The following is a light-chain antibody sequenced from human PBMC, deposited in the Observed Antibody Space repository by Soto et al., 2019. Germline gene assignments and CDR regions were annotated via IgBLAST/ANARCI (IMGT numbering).Light chain of an antibody. J-gene: IGLJ2*01. CDR2: DVS. CDR1: SSDVGGYNY. Sequence: QSALTQPASVSGSPGQSITISCTGTSSDVGGYNYVSWYQQHPGKAPKLMIYDVSNRPSGVSNRFSGSKSGNTASLTIPGLQAEDEADYYCSSYTSGSTLVFGSGTKLTVL. V-gene: IGLV2-14*03. CDR3: SSYTSGSTLV.